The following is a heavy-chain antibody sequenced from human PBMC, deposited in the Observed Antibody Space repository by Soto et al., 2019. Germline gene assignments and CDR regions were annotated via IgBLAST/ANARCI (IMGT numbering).Heavy chain of an antibody. CDR3: ARVSTARTDYCASAIDV. V-gene: IGHV4-39*01. CDR2: IHYSGST. CDR1: GGSISSSSYC. J-gene: IGHJ6*02. Sequence: QLQLQESGPGLVKPSETLSLTCTVSGGSISSSSYCWGWTRQPPGKGLEWIGRIHYSGSTYYSPSLRCLVTISADPAKNQFSLNLSSVTAADTAVYYWARVSTARTDYCASAIDVWGQGTTVSVSS.